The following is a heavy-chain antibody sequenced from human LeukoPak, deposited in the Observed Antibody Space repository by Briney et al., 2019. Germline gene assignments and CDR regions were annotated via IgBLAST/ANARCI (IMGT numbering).Heavy chain of an antibody. CDR3: ARDKGYCSSTSCQNNWFDP. CDR1: GGSISSYY. J-gene: IGHJ5*02. Sequence: PSETPSLTCTVSGGSISSYYWSWIRQPAGKGPEWIGRIYTSGSTNYNPSLKSRVTMSVDTSKNQFSLKLSSVTAADTAVYYCARDKGYCSSTSCQNNWFDPWGQGTLVTVSS. V-gene: IGHV4-4*07. D-gene: IGHD2-2*01. CDR2: IYTSGST.